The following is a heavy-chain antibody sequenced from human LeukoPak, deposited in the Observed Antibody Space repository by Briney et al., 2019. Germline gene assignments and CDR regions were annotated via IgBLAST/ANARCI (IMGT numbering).Heavy chain of an antibody. CDR1: GFTFSSYE. CDR3: ARSVVMGVKWYFDL. V-gene: IGHV3-48*03. Sequence: GGSLRLSCAASGFTFSSYEMNWVRQAPGKGLEWVSYISSSGSTIYYADSVKGRFTISRDNAKNSLYLQMNSLRAEDTAVYYCARSVVMGVKWYFDLWGRGTLVTVSS. D-gene: IGHD3-22*01. J-gene: IGHJ2*01. CDR2: ISSSGSTI.